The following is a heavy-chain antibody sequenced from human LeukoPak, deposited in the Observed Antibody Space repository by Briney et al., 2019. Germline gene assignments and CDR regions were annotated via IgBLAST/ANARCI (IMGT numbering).Heavy chain of an antibody. D-gene: IGHD6-19*01. V-gene: IGHV1-46*01. CDR3: ASPYSSGWFPNYYGMDV. J-gene: IGHJ6*02. CDR1: GYTFTSYG. Sequence: ASVKASCKASGYTFTSYGISWVRQAPGQGLEWMGIINPSGGSTSYAQKFQGRVTMTRDTSTSTVYMELSSLRSEDTAVYYCASPYSSGWFPNYYGMDVWGQGTTVTVSS. CDR2: INPSGGST.